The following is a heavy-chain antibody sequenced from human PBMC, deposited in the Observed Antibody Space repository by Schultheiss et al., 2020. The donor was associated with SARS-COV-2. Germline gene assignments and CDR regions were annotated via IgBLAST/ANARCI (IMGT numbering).Heavy chain of an antibody. CDR1: GGSISSYY. Sequence: SETLSLTCTVSGGSISSYYWSWIRQPPGKGLEWIGYIYHSGSTYYNPSLKSRVTISVDTSKNQFSLKLSSVTAADTAVYYCARDRPGGIALDAFDIWGQGTMVTVSS. CDR3: ARDRPGGIALDAFDI. CDR2: IYHSGST. J-gene: IGHJ3*02. D-gene: IGHD3-16*01. V-gene: IGHV4-59*01.